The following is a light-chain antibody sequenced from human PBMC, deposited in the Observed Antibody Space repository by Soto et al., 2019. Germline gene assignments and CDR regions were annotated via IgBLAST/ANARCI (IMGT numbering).Light chain of an antibody. V-gene: IGLV2-14*01. CDR3: CSYTRRSTLSFV. CDR1: SSDVGGYDY. J-gene: IGLJ1*01. CDR2: EVT. Sequence: QSVLTQPASVSGSPGQSITISCTGTSSDVGGYDYVSWYQQYPGEAPKLLIYEVTNRPSGVSNRFSGSRSGNTASLTISGLQADDEADYYCCSYTRRSTLSFVFGTGTKLTVL.